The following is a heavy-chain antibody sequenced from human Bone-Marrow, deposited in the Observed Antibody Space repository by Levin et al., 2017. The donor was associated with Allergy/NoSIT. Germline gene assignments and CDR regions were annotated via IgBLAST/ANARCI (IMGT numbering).Heavy chain of an antibody. Sequence: GESLKISCAASGFTFSSYGMHWVRQAPGKGLEWVAVIWYDGSNKYYADSVKGRFTISRDNSKNTLYLQMNSLRAEDTAVYYCARDGSGTTNYFDYWGQGTLVTVSS. CDR2: IWYDGSNK. V-gene: IGHV3-33*01. CDR1: GFTFSSYG. D-gene: IGHD3-10*01. CDR3: ARDGSGTTNYFDY. J-gene: IGHJ4*02.